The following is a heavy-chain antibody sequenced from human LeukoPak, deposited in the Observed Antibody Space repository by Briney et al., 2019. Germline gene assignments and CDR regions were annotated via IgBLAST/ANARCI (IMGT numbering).Heavy chain of an antibody. D-gene: IGHD2-15*01. V-gene: IGHV4-59*01. J-gene: IGHJ3*02. CDR2: IYYRGST. Sequence: PSETLSLTCTVSGGSISSYYWSWIRQPPGKGLEWIGYIYYRGSTTYNPSLKSRVTISVDTSKNQFSLKLSSVTAADTAVYCCASLCSGGSCYSDAFDIWGQGTMVTVSS. CDR1: GGSISSYY. CDR3: ASLCSGGSCYSDAFDI.